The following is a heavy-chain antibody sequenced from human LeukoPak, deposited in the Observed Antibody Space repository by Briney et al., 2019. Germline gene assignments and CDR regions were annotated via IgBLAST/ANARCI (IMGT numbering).Heavy chain of an antibody. J-gene: IGHJ4*02. V-gene: IGHV1-18*04. D-gene: IGHD3-10*01. Sequence: ASVKVSCKASGYTFTGYYMHWVRQAPGQGLEWMGWISAYNGKTNFGQNFQGRVSMTTDTSTSTAYMELRSLRSDDTAVYYCARDIRHYGSGADFDYWGRGTLVTVSS. CDR1: GYTFTGYY. CDR2: ISAYNGKT. CDR3: ARDIRHYGSGADFDY.